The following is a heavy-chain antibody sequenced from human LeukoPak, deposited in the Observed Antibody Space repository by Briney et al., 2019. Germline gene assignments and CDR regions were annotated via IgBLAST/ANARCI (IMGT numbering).Heavy chain of an antibody. CDR1: GFTFSSYA. CDR3: ARVMVTRASDAFDI. Sequence: HPGGSLRLSCAASGFTFSSYAIYWVRQAPGKGLEWVAFISYDGSNKYYADSVKGRFTISRDNSKNTLYLQMDSLRAEDTAVYYCARVMVTRASDAFDIWGQGTMVTVSS. CDR2: ISYDGSNK. V-gene: IGHV3-30-3*01. D-gene: IGHD2-21*02. J-gene: IGHJ3*02.